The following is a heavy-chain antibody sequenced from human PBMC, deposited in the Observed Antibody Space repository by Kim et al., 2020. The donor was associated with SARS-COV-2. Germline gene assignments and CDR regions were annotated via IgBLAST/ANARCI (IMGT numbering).Heavy chain of an antibody. CDR3: AREVSGGDYGYYYMDV. V-gene: IGHV1-18*01. CDR1: GYTFTSYG. J-gene: IGHJ6*03. D-gene: IGHD4-17*01. Sequence: ASVKVSCKASGYTFTSYGISWVRQAPGQGLKWMGWISAYNGNTNYAQKLQGRVTMTTDTSTSTAYMELRSLRSDDTAVYYCAREVSGGDYGYYYMDVWGKGTTVTVSS. CDR2: ISAYNGNT.